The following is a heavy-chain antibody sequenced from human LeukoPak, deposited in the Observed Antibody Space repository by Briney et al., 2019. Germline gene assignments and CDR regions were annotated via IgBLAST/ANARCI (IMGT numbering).Heavy chain of an antibody. Sequence: PGGSLRLSCAASGFTFSSYGMQWVRQAPGKGLEWVAVISYDGSNKYYADSVKGRFTISRDNSKNTLYLQMNSLRAEDTAVYYCAKEAYYYDSSGYYYSNWGQGTLVTVSS. CDR1: GFTFSSYG. CDR3: AKEAYYYDSSGYYYSN. CDR2: ISYDGSNK. V-gene: IGHV3-30*18. D-gene: IGHD3-22*01. J-gene: IGHJ4*02.